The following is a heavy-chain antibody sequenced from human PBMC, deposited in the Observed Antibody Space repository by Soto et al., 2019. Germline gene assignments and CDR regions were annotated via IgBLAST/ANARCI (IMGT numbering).Heavy chain of an antibody. D-gene: IGHD3-16*02. CDR3: SRSLNA. V-gene: IGHV3-7*01. CDR1: GFTFNNHW. Sequence: EVQLVESGGGLVQPGGSLRLSCTASGFTFNNHWMDWVRQTPVKGLEWVANINQDGSEEHYVDSVKGRFTISRDNAKNSLYLQMSSLTAEDSALYYCSRSLNAWGQGTLVTVSS. J-gene: IGHJ4*02. CDR2: INQDGSEE.